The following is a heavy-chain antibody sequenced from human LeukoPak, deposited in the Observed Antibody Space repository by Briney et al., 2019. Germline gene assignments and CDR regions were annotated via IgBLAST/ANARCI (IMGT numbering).Heavy chain of an antibody. Sequence: GGSLRLSCAASGITVSSNYMSWVRQAPGEGLEWVSVIYSGGSTYYADSVKGRFTISRDNSKNTLYLQVNSLRAEDTAVYYCAREGRGSNRSWYYDYWGQGTLVTVSS. CDR2: IYSGGST. CDR3: AREGRGSNRSWYYDY. D-gene: IGHD6-13*01. V-gene: IGHV3-66*02. J-gene: IGHJ4*02. CDR1: GITVSSNY.